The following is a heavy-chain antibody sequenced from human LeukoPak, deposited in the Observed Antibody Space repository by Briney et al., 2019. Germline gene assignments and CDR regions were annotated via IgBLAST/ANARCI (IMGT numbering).Heavy chain of an antibody. CDR1: GFTFSSYS. J-gene: IGHJ4*02. D-gene: IGHD6-19*01. V-gene: IGHV3-21*01. CDR3: ARDGGYSSGWYDY. Sequence: GGSLRLSCAASGFTFSSYSMNWVRQAPGKGLEWVSSISSSSSYIYYADSVKGRFTISRDNAKNSLYLQMNSLRAEDTAMYYCARDGGYSSGWYDYWGQGTLVTVSS. CDR2: ISSSSSYI.